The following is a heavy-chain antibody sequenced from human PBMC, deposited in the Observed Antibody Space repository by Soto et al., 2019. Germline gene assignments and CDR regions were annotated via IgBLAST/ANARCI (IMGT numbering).Heavy chain of an antibody. J-gene: IGHJ4*02. CDR3: ARDSPPYCSGGSCPVD. CDR2: ISSSSSYT. D-gene: IGHD2-15*01. Sequence: GGSLRLSCAASGFTFSDYYMSWMRQAPGKGLEWVSYISSSSSYTNYADSVKGRFTISRDNAKNSLYLQMNSLRAEDTAVYYCARDSPPYCSGGSCPVDWGQGTLVTVSS. V-gene: IGHV3-11*06. CDR1: GFTFSDYY.